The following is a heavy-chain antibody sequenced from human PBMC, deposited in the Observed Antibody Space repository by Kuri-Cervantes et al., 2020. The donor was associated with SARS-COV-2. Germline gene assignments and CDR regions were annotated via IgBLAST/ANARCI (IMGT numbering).Heavy chain of an antibody. Sequence: GSLRLSCTVSGGSISSSDYNWIWIRQSPGRGLEWIGYIYDSGNTYYNPSLKSRVTISVDTSKNPFSLKLSSVTAADTAVYYCASDHIAVAGTGDYWGQGTLVTVSS. CDR1: GGSISSSDYN. CDR3: ASDHIAVAGTGDY. V-gene: IGHV4-39*01. CDR2: IYDSGNT. J-gene: IGHJ4*02. D-gene: IGHD6-19*01.